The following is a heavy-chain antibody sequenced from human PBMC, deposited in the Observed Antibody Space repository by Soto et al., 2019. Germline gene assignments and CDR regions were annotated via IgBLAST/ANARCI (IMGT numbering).Heavy chain of an antibody. J-gene: IGHJ5*02. CDR2: IYYSGST. CDR3: ARRPYSSSWYPSNWFDP. CDR1: GGSISSSSYY. V-gene: IGHV4-39*01. D-gene: IGHD6-13*01. Sequence: QLQLQESGPGLVKPSETLSLTCTVSGGSISSSSYYWGWIRQPPEKGLEWIGSIYYSGSTYYNPSLKSRVTISVDTSKNQFSLKLSSVTAADTAVYYCARRPYSSSWYPSNWFDPWGQGTLVTVSS.